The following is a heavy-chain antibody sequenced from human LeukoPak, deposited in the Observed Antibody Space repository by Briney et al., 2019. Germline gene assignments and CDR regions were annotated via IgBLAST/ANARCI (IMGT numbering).Heavy chain of an antibody. J-gene: IGHJ5*02. Sequence: SETLSLTCTVSGGSVSSGVYYWSWIRQPAGKELEWIGRVYTSGSTTYNPSLKSRVTISLDTSRNQFSLKLSSVTAADTAVYYCARGVGPCSGATRHSIGFDPWGQGTLVTVSS. CDR1: GGSVSSGVYY. D-gene: IGHD2-15*01. CDR3: ARGVGPCSGATRHSIGFDP. CDR2: VYTSGST. V-gene: IGHV4-61*02.